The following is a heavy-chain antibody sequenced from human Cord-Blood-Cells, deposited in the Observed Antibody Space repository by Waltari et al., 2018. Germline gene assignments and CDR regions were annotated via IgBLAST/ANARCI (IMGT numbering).Heavy chain of an antibody. Sequence: QVQLVQSGAEVKKPGASVTVSCKVSGYPLTELTMHWARQAPGKGLEWMGGFDPEDGETIYAQKFQGRVTMTEDTSTDTAYMELSSLRSEDTAVYYCATLYSSGPGGDYWGQGTLVTVSS. D-gene: IGHD6-19*01. V-gene: IGHV1-24*01. J-gene: IGHJ4*02. CDR1: GYPLTELT. CDR3: ATLYSSGPGGDY. CDR2: FDPEDGET.